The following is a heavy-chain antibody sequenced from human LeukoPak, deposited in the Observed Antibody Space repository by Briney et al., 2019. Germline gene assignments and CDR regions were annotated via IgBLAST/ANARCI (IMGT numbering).Heavy chain of an antibody. J-gene: IGHJ4*02. V-gene: IGHV1-2*02. CDR1: GYTFTGNY. D-gene: IGHD6-13*01. CDR3: ARVLGITPAGTRSVGY. CDR2: INPNNGGT. Sequence: GASVKVSCKASGYTFTGNYLHWVRQAPGQGLEWMGWINPNNGGTNYAQKFQGRVTMTRDTSINTAYMELSRLRSDDTALYYCARVLGITPAGTRSVGYWGQGTLVTVSS.